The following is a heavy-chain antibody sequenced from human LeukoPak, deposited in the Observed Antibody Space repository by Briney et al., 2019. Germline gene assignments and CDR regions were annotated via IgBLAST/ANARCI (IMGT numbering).Heavy chain of an antibody. CDR2: TYYRSKWYN. CDR3: ARDRYDYVWGSYRLNWFDP. Sequence: SQTLSLTCAISGDSVSSNSAAWNWIRQSPSGGLEWLGRTYYRSKWYNDYAVSMKSRITINPDTSKNQFSLQLNSVTPEDTAVYYCARDRYDYVWGSYRLNWFDPWGQGTLVTVSS. D-gene: IGHD3-16*02. V-gene: IGHV6-1*01. CDR1: GDSVSSNSAA. J-gene: IGHJ5*02.